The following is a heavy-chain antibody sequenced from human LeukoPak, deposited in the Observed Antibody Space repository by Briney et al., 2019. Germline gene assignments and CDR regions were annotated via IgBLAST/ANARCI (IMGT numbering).Heavy chain of an antibody. CDR3: ARHGIYVSGSYYNLLAYFFDY. J-gene: IGHJ4*02. Sequence: PSETLSLTCTVSGGSISSSSFYWGWIRQPPGKGLEWIGSIYYTGATNSSPSLKSRVTVSVDTSKDQFSLKLSSVTAADTAVYYCARHGIYVSGSYYNLLAYFFDYWGRGALVTVSS. CDR1: GGSISSSSFY. CDR2: IYYTGAT. D-gene: IGHD3-10*01. V-gene: IGHV4-39*01.